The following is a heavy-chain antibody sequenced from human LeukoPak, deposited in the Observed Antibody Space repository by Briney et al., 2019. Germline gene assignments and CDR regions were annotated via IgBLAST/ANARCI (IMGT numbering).Heavy chain of an antibody. J-gene: IGHJ4*02. Sequence: PSETLSLTCAVYGGSFSGYYWSWIRQPPGKGLEWIGEINHSGSTNYNPSLKSRVTISVDTSKNQFSLKLRSVTAADTAVYYCARAIVLMVYAPEFDYWGQGTLVTVSS. D-gene: IGHD2-8*01. CDR2: INHSGST. CDR3: ARAIVLMVYAPEFDY. V-gene: IGHV4-34*01. CDR1: GGSFSGYY.